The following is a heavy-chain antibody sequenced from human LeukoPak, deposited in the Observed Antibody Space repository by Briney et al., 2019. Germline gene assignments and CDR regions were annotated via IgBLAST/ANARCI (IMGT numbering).Heavy chain of an antibody. CDR1: GGTFSSYA. Sequence: ASVKVSCKASGGTFSSYAISWVRQAPGQGLEWMGGIIPIFGTANYAQKFQGRVTITTDESTSTAYMELSSLRSEDTAVYYCERGGLEPRLDYWGQGTLVTVSS. D-gene: IGHD1-1*01. J-gene: IGHJ4*02. CDR2: IIPIFGTA. CDR3: ERGGLEPRLDY. V-gene: IGHV1-69*05.